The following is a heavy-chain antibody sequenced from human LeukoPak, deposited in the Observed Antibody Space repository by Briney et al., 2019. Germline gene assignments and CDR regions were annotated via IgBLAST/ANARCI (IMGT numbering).Heavy chain of an antibody. D-gene: IGHD2/OR15-2a*01. CDR1: GYSFTTYV. CDR3: ARACTTFIAQWFFSDF. CDR2: INPQNGNT. J-gene: IGHJ4*02. Sequence: ASVKVSCKASGYSFTTYVITWVRQAPGQGPEWLGCINPQNGNTNFAQRFQGRVTMTTDTSTNTAYMELRSLTSDDTAVYYCARACTTFIAQWFFSDFWGEGTLVTVSS. V-gene: IGHV1-18*04.